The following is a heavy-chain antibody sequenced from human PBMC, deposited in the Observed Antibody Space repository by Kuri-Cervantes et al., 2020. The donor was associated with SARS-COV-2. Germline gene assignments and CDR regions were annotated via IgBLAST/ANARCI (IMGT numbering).Heavy chain of an antibody. D-gene: IGHD5-24*01. Sequence: ASVKVSCKASGYTFTGYYMHWVRQAPGQGLEWMGWINPNSGGTNYAQKFQGRVTMTRDTSISTAYMELSRLRSDDTAVYYCARMAEAAIYYYYYMDVWGKGTS. CDR3: ARMAEAAIYYYYYMDV. CDR2: INPNSGGT. V-gene: IGHV1-2*02. CDR1: GYTFTGYY. J-gene: IGHJ6*03.